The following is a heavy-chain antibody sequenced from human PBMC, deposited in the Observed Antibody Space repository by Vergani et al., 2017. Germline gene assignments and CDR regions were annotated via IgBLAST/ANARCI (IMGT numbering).Heavy chain of an antibody. V-gene: IGHV4-39*07. CDR1: GGSISSSSYY. Sequence: QLQLQESGPGLVKPSETLSLTCTVSGGSISSSSYYWGWIRQPPGKGLEWIGSIYYSGSTYYNPSLKSRVTISVDTSKNQFSLKLSSVTAADTAVYYCARVRGTPNYYYYYGMDVWGQGTTVTVSS. CDR2: IYYSGST. D-gene: IGHD2-15*01. J-gene: IGHJ6*02. CDR3: ARVRGTPNYYYYYGMDV.